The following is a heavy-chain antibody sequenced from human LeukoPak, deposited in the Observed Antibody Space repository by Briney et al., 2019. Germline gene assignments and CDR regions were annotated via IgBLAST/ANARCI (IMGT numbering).Heavy chain of an antibody. J-gene: IGHJ4*02. CDR1: GGSISSYY. D-gene: IGHD1-14*01. V-gene: IGHV4-59*01. Sequence: PSETLSLTCIVSGGSISSYYWSWTRQPPGKGLEWIGYIYYSGSTNYNPSLKSRVTISIDTSRNQFSLKLRSVTAADTAVYYCARDKQPGDYWGQGTLVTVSS. CDR2: IYYSGST. CDR3: ARDKQPGDY.